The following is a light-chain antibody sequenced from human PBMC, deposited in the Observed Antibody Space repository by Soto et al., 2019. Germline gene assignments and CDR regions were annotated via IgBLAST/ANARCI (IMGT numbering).Light chain of an antibody. V-gene: IGKV1-17*01. CDR3: PPYNSYRA. J-gene: IGKJ1*01. Sequence: DIQMTQSPSSLSASVGDRVTITCRASQSIDNYLSWYQQIPGKAPKLLIYAASTLKTGVPSRFSGSGSGSEFNFPITGLQPDEFATYYCPPYNSYRAVGQGTKGDIK. CDR2: AAS. CDR1: QSIDNY.